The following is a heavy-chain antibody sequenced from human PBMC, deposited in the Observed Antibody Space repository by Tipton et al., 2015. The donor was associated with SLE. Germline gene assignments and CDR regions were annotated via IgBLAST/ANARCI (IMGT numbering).Heavy chain of an antibody. CDR1: GGSISSNSYY. Sequence: TLSLTCTVSGGSISSNSYYWSWIRQPAGKGLEWIGHIFHDGSTRYSPSFKSRVTISVERSKNQFSLNLSPVTGADTAVYYCARDVGIPVVRSWFDPWGQGMQVTVSS. V-gene: IGHV4-61*09. CDR3: ARDVGIPVVRSWFDP. J-gene: IGHJ5*02. D-gene: IGHD3-10*01. CDR2: IFHDGST.